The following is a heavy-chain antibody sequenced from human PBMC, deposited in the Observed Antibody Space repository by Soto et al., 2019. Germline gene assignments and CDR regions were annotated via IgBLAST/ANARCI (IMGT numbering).Heavy chain of an antibody. J-gene: IGHJ5*02. CDR1: GYTFTSYG. Sequence: ASVKVSCKASGYTFTSYGISWVRQAPGQGLEWMGWISAYNGNTNYAQKLQGRVTMTTDTSTSTAYMELRSLRSDDTAVYYCARDPIVVVVAATIHNWFDPWGQGTLVTVSS. CDR3: ARDPIVVVVAATIHNWFDP. V-gene: IGHV1-18*01. CDR2: ISAYNGNT. D-gene: IGHD2-15*01.